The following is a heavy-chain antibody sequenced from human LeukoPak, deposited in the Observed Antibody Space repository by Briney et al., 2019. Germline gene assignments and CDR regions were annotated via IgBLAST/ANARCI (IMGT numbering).Heavy chain of an antibody. V-gene: IGHV4-39*01. CDR2: IYYSGST. J-gene: IGHJ4*02. Sequence: SETLSLTCTVSGGSISSSSYYWGWIRQPPGQGLEWIGSIYYSGSTYYNPSLKSRVTISVDTSKNQFSLKLSSVTAADTAVYYCARRETVAGIFDYWGQGTLVTVSS. D-gene: IGHD6-19*01. CDR1: GGSISSSSYY. CDR3: ARRETVAGIFDY.